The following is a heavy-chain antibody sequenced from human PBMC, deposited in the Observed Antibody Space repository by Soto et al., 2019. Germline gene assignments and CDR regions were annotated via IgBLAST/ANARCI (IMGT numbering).Heavy chain of an antibody. CDR3: AKSGSTSRDSFDS. D-gene: IGHD2-2*01. V-gene: IGHV3-23*01. Sequence: GGSLRLSCAASGFTFGSYAMSWVRQAPGKGLQWVSLVGGDGRGTSYADSVKGRFTISRDNSKDTLHLQMNSLRADDTAIYYCAKSGSTSRDSFDSWGQGLLLTVSS. CDR2: VGGDGRGT. J-gene: IGHJ5*01. CDR1: GFTFGSYA.